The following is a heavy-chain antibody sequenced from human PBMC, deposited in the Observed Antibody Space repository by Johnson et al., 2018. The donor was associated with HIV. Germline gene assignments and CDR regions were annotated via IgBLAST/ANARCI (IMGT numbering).Heavy chain of an antibody. CDR1: GFTFSSYA. CDR3: ANALILDAFNI. CDR2: ISGDDGDT. D-gene: IGHD2-21*01. Sequence: VQLMESGGGLVKSGGSLRLSCAASGFTFSSYAMTWVRQAPGKGLEWICAISGDDGDTFYADSVKGRFTISRDNSKNTVYLHMSSLTADDTAVYYCANALILDAFNIWGPGTMVTVSS. V-gene: IGHV3-23*01. J-gene: IGHJ3*02.